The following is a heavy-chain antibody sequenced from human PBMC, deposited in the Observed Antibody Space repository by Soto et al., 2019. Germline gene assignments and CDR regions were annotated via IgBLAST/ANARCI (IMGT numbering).Heavy chain of an antibody. V-gene: IGHV1-18*01. Sequence: QIQLVQSGPEVKKPGASVRVSCMASGYTFSEHGFSWVRQGPGLGLEWLGWISAYNGVTDYAQKFQGRLTLTTDTSTSTAYMELRSLRSDDTAVYYCAKVRPRLTQQFNCVSWGQGTLVTVSS. CDR2: ISAYNGVT. J-gene: IGHJ5*02. CDR1: GYTFSEHG. CDR3: AKVRPRLTQQFNCVS. D-gene: IGHD6-13*01.